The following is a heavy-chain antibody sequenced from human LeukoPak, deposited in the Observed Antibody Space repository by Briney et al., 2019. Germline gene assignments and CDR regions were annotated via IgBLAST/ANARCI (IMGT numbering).Heavy chain of an antibody. V-gene: IGHV4-59*01. CDR2: IYYSGST. J-gene: IGHJ4*02. D-gene: IGHD5-18*01. CDR3: ARISGYSYGSPAYYFDY. Sequence: SETLSLTCTVSGGSISSYYWSWIRQPPGKGLEWIGYIYYSGSTNYNPSLKSRVTISVDTSKNQFSLKLSSVTAADTAVYYCARISGYSYGSPAYYFDYWGQGTLVTVSS. CDR1: GGSISSYY.